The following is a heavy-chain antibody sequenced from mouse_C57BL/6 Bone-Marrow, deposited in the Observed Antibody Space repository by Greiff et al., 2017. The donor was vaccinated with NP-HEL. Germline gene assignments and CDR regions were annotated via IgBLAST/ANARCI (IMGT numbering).Heavy chain of an antibody. D-gene: IGHD1-1*01. CDR1: GYAFSSSW. V-gene: IGHV1-82*01. Sequence: VNVVESGPELVKPGASVKISCKASGYAFSSSWMNWVKQRPGKGLEWIGRIYPGDGDTNYNGKFKGKATLTADKSSSTAYMQLSSLTSEDSAVYFCARSSLITTVVADWYFDVWGTGTTVTVSS. J-gene: IGHJ1*03. CDR2: IYPGDGDT. CDR3: ARSSLITTVVADWYFDV.